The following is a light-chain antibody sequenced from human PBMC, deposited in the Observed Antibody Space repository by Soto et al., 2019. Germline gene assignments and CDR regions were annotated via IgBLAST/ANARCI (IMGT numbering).Light chain of an antibody. CDR3: HQHAESPLT. J-gene: IGKJ4*01. CDR1: QSVGSD. Sequence: EIVVTQSPATPSLSPGERATLSCQASQSVGSDLAWYQQKPGQAPRLVIYDIFTRATGVPTRISGSGSGTDFTLTISRLEPEDFAVYYCHQHAESPLTFGGGTKVDIK. V-gene: IGKV3-20*01. CDR2: DIF.